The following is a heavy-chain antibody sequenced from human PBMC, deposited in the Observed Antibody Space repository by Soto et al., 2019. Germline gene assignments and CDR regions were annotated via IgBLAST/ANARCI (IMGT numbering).Heavy chain of an antibody. D-gene: IGHD2-15*01. J-gene: IGHJ5*02. CDR2: ISAYNGNT. V-gene: IGHV1-18*01. CDR1: GYTFTSYG. Sequence: ASVKVSCKASGYTFTSYGISWVRQAPGQGLEWMGWISAYNGNTNYAQKLQGRVTMTTDTSTSTAYMELRSLRSDDTAVYYCARDIVVVVAATHGDWFDPWGQGTLVTVSS. CDR3: ARDIVVVVAATHGDWFDP.